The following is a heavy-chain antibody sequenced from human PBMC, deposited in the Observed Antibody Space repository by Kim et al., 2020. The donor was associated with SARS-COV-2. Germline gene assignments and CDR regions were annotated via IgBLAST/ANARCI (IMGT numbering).Heavy chain of an antibody. V-gene: IGHV3-33*01. Sequence: GGSLRLSCAASGFFFSSCAMHWVRQAPGKGLEWVASIWYDSTNKNYVDSVTGRFTISRDNFKNTVFLQMNSLRVEDTAMYYCARDVARVAIYLADWGQGTPVTVSS. CDR1: GFFFSSCA. J-gene: IGHJ4*02. CDR2: IWYDSTNK. CDR3: ARDVARVAIYLAD.